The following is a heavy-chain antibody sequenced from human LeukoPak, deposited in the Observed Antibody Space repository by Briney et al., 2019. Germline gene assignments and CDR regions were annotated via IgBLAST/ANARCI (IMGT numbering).Heavy chain of an antibody. CDR3: ARVYLERLTAGYFDH. CDR2: ISGSGGST. J-gene: IGHJ4*02. CDR1: GFTVSSNY. V-gene: IGHV3-23*01. Sequence: GGSLRLSCAASGFTVSSNYMSWVRQAPGKGLEWVSAISGSGGSTYYADSVKGRFTISRDNSKSTLYLQMNSLRDDDSAAYFCARVYLERLTAGYFDHWGQGTQVTVSP. D-gene: IGHD2-8*01.